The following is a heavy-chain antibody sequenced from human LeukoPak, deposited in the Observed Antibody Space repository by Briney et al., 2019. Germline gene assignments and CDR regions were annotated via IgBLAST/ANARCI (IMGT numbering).Heavy chain of an antibody. V-gene: IGHV1-18*01. D-gene: IGHD1-26*01. CDR2: ISAYTGNT. CDR3: PRDQWELLSKRINYYYYYMDV. CDR1: GYTFTSYG. Sequence: ASVKVSCKASGYTFTSYGISWVRQAPGQGLEWMGWISAYTGNTNYAQKLQGRVTMTTDTSTSTAYMELRSLRSDDTAVYYCPRDQWELLSKRINYYYYYMDVWGKGTTVTVSS. J-gene: IGHJ6*03.